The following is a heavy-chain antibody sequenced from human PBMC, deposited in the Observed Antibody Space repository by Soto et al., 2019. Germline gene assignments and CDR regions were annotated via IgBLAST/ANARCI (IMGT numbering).Heavy chain of an antibody. CDR2: ISGSSTYI. J-gene: IGHJ4*02. CDR3: ARMRVAGSSDY. D-gene: IGHD3-3*01. Sequence: EVHLVESGGGLVKPGGSLRLSCAASGFTFSSFSMNWVRQAPGKGLEWISSISGSSTYIYYADSVKGRFTISSDNSKNSLYLQMNSLRADDTAVYYCARMRVAGSSDYWGQGTLVTVSS. V-gene: IGHV3-21*01. CDR1: GFTFSSFS.